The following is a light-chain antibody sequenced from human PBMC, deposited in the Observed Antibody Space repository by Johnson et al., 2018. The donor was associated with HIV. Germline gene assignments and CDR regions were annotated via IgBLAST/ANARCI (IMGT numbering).Light chain of an antibody. Sequence: QSVLTQPPSVSAAPGQKVTISCSGSSSNIGNNYVSWYQQFPGTAPKLLIYENNKRPSGIPDRFSGSKSGTSATLAITGLQTGDDADYYCGTWDSSLNVFGTGTKVTVL. V-gene: IGLV1-51*02. CDR2: ENN. CDR3: GTWDSSLNV. J-gene: IGLJ1*01. CDR1: SSNIGNNY.